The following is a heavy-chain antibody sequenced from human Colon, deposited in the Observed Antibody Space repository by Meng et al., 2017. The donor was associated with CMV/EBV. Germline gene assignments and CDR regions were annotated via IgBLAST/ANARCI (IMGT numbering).Heavy chain of an antibody. V-gene: IGHV1-69*05. CDR3: ARGFGSTTVTSYFDF. D-gene: IGHD4-17*01. CDR2: SIPLLGTA. Sequence: SRAPVSTSAMNWLRQAPGQGPEWLGGSIPLLGTANYPRKYLGRVTITTDDSTNTAYMELKSLTYEDTAVYYCARGFGSTTVTSYFDFWGQGSLVTVSS. J-gene: IGHJ4*02. CDR1: RAPVSTSA.